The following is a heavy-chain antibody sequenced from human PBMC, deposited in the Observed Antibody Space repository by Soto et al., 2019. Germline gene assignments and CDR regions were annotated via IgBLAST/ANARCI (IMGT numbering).Heavy chain of an antibody. D-gene: IGHD3-10*01. CDR1: GFTFSSYA. V-gene: IGHV3-23*01. J-gene: IGHJ6*02. Sequence: PWGSLRLSCAASGFTFSSYAMSWVRQAPGKGLEWVSAISGSGGSTYYADSVKGRFTISRDNSKNTLYLQMNSLRAEDTAVYYCAKGTGSGSGSYYYGMDVWGQGTTVTVSS. CDR3: AKGTGSGSGSYYYGMDV. CDR2: ISGSGGST.